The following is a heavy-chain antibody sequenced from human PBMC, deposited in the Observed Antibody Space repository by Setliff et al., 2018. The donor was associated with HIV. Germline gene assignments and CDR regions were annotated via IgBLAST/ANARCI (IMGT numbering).Heavy chain of an antibody. D-gene: IGHD5-12*01. V-gene: IGHV4-4*09. CDR2: IYSSGGT. CDR1: GGSISSHY. CDR3: ALWGYSNAGGFDY. Sequence: SETLSLTCTVSGGSISSHYWSWIRQPPGKGLEWIGYIYSSGGTYYNPSLKSRVTISVDKSKTQLSLNLNSVTAADTALYYCALWGYSNAGGFDYWGQGTLVTVSS. J-gene: IGHJ4*02.